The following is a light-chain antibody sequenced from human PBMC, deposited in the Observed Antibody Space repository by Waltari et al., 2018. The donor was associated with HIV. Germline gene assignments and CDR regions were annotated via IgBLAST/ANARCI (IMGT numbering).Light chain of an antibody. CDR3: ASYTVNSTGV. CDR1: ARDIGSYNY. V-gene: IGLV2-14*03. J-gene: IGLJ1*01. Sequence: QSALSQPASLYAPPGQSVAISCPGTARDIGSYNYVSWYQPHPDKTPRLILFDVNNRPSGISDRFSGSKSGTTASLTISTVETDDEADYYCASYTVNSTGVFGSGTKLTVL. CDR2: DVN.